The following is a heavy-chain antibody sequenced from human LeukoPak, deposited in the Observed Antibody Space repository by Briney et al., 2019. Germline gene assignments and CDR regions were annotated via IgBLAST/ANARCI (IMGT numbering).Heavy chain of an antibody. Sequence: ASVKLSCKASGYTFTSYGISWVRQAPGQGLEWMGWISAYNGNTNYAQKLQGRVTMTTDTSTSTAYMELRSLRSDDTAVYYCARDGRGTIVSLVPFDYWGQGTLVTVSS. V-gene: IGHV1-18*01. D-gene: IGHD2-8*01. CDR1: GYTFTSYG. CDR2: ISAYNGNT. J-gene: IGHJ4*02. CDR3: ARDGRGTIVSLVPFDY.